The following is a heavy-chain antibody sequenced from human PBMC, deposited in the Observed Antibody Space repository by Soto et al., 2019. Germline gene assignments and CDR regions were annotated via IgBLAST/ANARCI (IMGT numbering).Heavy chain of an antibody. J-gene: IGHJ3*02. D-gene: IGHD5-18*01. CDR1: GFTFSSYA. CDR3: AKDLREYSYGHPFFDI. CDR2: ISGSGVST. Sequence: PGGSLRLSCAASGFTFSSYAMSWVRQAPGKGLEWVSAISGSGVSTYYADSVKGRFTISRDNSKNTLYLQMNSLRAEDTAVYYCAKDLREYSYGHPFFDICGQGTMVTVSS. V-gene: IGHV3-23*01.